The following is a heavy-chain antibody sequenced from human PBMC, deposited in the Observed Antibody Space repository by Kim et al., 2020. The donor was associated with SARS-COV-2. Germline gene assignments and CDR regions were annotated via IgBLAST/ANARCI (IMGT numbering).Heavy chain of an antibody. D-gene: IGHD2-21*01. Sequence: GGSLRLSCAASGFTFTTSTMIWVRQAPGKGMECVSTISGSGATTAYAGSVKGRFTISRDNSNNTLYLQMSSLRAEDTAVYFCACDSRGLDYWGQGSLVTVSS. CDR2: ISGSGATT. J-gene: IGHJ4*02. CDR3: ACDSRGLDY. CDR1: GFTFTTST. V-gene: IGHV3-23*01.